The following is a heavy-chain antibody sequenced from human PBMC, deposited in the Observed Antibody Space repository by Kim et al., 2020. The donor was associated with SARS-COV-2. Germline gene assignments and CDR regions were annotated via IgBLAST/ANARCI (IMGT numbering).Heavy chain of an antibody. D-gene: IGHD3-10*01. V-gene: IGHV4-31*03. Sequence: SETLSLTCTVSGGSISSGGYYWSWIRQHPGKGLEWIGYIYYSGSTYYNPSLKSRVTISVDTSKNQFSLKLSSVTAADTAVYYCARFFDGSGFDYWGQGTLVTVSS. CDR3: ARFFDGSGFDY. J-gene: IGHJ4*02. CDR1: GGSISSGGYY. CDR2: IYYSGST.